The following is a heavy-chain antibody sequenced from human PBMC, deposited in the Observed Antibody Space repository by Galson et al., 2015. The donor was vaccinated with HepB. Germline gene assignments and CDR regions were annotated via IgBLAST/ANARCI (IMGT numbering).Heavy chain of an antibody. D-gene: IGHD3-10*01. V-gene: IGHV1-18*01. J-gene: IGHJ6*03. Sequence: SVKVSCKASGYTFTSYGISWVRQAPGQGLEWMGWISAYNGNTNYAQKLQGRVTMTTDTSTSTAYMELRSLRSDDTAVYYCARWGEGDYYGSALADYYYYYMDVWGKGTTVTVSS. CDR1: GYTFTSYG. CDR2: ISAYNGNT. CDR3: ARWGEGDYYGSALADYYYYYMDV.